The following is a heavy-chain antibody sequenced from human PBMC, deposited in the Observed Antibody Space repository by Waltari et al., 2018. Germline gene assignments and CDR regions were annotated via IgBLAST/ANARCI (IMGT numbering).Heavy chain of an antibody. D-gene: IGHD3-3*01. V-gene: IGHV4-38-2*02. CDR2: IFHSGST. Sequence: QVELQESGPGLVKPSETLSLTCKVSGYYTSSNYFWGWIRQPPGKGPEWIGSIFHSGSTYYNPSLKSRVTISVDTSKNQFSLKLISVTAADTAVYYCARVAYSDFRSDYSSRPSFDYWGPGTLVTVSS. J-gene: IGHJ4*02. CDR3: ARVAYSDFRSDYSSRPSFDY. CDR1: GYYTSSNYF.